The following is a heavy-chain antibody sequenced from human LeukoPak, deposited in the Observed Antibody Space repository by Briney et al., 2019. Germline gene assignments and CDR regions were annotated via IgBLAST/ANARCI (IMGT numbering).Heavy chain of an antibody. Sequence: SETVSLTCTVSGGSISSYYWSWIRQPPGKGLEWIGYIYSGGRTNYNPSLKSRVTISVDTSKNQFSLKLSSVTAAHTAVYYCARAPPCGVCYSLSTETNYFDYWGQGTLVTVSS. CDR2: IYSGGRT. CDR3: ARAPPCGVCYSLSTETNYFDY. J-gene: IGHJ4*02. D-gene: IGHD2-21*02. V-gene: IGHV4-59*01. CDR1: GGSISSYY.